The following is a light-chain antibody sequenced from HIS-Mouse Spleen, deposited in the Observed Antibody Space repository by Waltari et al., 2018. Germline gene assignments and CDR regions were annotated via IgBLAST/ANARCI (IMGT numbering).Light chain of an antibody. CDR3: SSYTSSSTPYV. CDR2: VVS. Sequence: QSALTQPASVSRSPGQSTTISCTGTSSDGGGYNYLSCYQQHPVKAPKLMIYVVSNRPSGVSNRFSGSKSGNTASLTISGLQAEDEADYYCSSYTSSSTPYVFGTGTKVTVL. V-gene: IGLV2-14*01. CDR1: SSDGGGYNY. J-gene: IGLJ1*01.